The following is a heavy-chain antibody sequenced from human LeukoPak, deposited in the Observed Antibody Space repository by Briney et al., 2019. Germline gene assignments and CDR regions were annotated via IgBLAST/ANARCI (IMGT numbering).Heavy chain of an antibody. V-gene: IGHV4-59*01. CDR3: ARGGTYALV. CDR1: GGSISSYY. CDR2: ISHSGST. D-gene: IGHD3-16*01. Sequence: SETLSLTCTVSGGSISSYYWSWIRQPPGKGLEWIGYISHSGSTNYNPSLKSRVTISVDTSKNQFSLKLSSVTAADTAVYYCARGGTYALVWGQGTLVTVSS. J-gene: IGHJ4*02.